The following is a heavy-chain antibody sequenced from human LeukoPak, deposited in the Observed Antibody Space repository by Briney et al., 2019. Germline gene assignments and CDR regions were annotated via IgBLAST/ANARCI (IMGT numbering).Heavy chain of an antibody. Sequence: SETLSLTCTVSGDSISSSDYYWGWIRQPPGKGLEWIANIYYGGTTYYNPSLKSRVTISVDTSKNQFSLSLSSVTAADTAVYFCARNRRGYSYGTLYYFDYWGQGTLVTVSS. CDR3: ARNRRGYSYGTLYYFDY. D-gene: IGHD5-18*01. V-gene: IGHV4-39*01. J-gene: IGHJ4*02. CDR2: IYYGGTT. CDR1: GDSISSSDYY.